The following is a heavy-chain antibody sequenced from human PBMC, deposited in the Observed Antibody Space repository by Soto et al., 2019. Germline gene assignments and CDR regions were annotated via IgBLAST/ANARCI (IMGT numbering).Heavy chain of an antibody. Sequence: SETLSLTCTVSGGSISSSSYYWGWIRQPPGKGLEWIGSIYYSGSTYYNPSLKSRVTISVDTSKNQFSLKLSSVTAADTAVYYCATSGDRYYYYGMDVWGQGTTVTVSS. CDR3: ATSGDRYYYYGMDV. J-gene: IGHJ6*02. V-gene: IGHV4-39*01. CDR1: GGSISSSSYY. CDR2: IYYSGST. D-gene: IGHD3-10*01.